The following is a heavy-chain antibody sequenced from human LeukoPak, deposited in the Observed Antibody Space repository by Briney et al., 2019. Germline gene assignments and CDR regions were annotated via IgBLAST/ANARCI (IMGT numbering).Heavy chain of an antibody. D-gene: IGHD4/OR15-4a*01. CDR3: ARTYYGTNPCPFDL. CDR1: GGSISTYY. V-gene: IGHV4-59*08. CDR2: VFHTGTT. Sequence: SETLSLTCTVSGGSISTYYWSWIRQPPGKGLECLGFVFHTGTTNYNPSLQSRVTISVDTSKNQFSLKPSSVTAADTVMYYCARTYYGTNPCPFDLGGQGNRVTVSS. J-gene: IGHJ4*02.